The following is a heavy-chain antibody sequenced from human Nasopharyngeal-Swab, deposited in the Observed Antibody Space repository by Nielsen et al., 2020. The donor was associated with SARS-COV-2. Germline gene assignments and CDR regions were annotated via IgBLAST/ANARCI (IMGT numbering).Heavy chain of an antibody. CDR1: GSTLGYNK. CDR3: ARMDFIASRDY. J-gene: IGHJ4*02. CDR2: IYSRGET. D-gene: IGHD6-13*01. V-gene: IGHV3-53*01. Sequence: GGSLRSPVKVLGSTLGYNKMSGVAKAPGKGWDGAAVIYSRGETHYTASVRGRFTISRDNSKNMVNLQLNSLRAEDTAVYYCARMDFIASRDYWGQGTLVTVSS.